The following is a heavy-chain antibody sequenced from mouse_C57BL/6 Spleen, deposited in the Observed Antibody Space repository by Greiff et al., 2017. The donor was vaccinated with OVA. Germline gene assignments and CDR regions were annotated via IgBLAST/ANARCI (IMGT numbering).Heavy chain of an antibody. CDR3: ARYGGYYYGSSSLFFAY. D-gene: IGHD1-1*01. Sequence: QVHVKQPGAELVKPGASVKMSCKASGYTFTSYWITWVKQRPGQGLEWIGDIYPGSGSTNYNEKFKSKATLTVDTSSSTAYMQLSSLTSEDSAVYYCARYGGYYYGSSSLFFAYWGQGTLVTVSA. CDR1: GYTFTSYW. J-gene: IGHJ3*01. CDR2: IYPGSGST. V-gene: IGHV1-55*01.